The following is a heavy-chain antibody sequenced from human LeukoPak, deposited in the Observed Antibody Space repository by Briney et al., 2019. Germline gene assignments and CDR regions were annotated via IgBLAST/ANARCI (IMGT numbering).Heavy chain of an antibody. CDR2: IYYSGST. CDR1: GGSISSGDYY. J-gene: IGHJ4*02. V-gene: IGHV4-61*08. D-gene: IGHD6-19*01. Sequence: SETLSLTCTVSGGSISSGDYYWSWIRQPPGKGLEWIGYIYYSGSTNYNPSLKSRVTISVDTSKNQFSLKLSSVTAADTAVYYCARRSGWSLGDEYYFDYWGQGTLVTVSS. CDR3: ARRSGWSLGDEYYFDY.